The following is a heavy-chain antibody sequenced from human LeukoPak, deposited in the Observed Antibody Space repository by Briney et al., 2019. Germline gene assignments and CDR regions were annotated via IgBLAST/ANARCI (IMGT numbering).Heavy chain of an antibody. CDR1: GFTFSSYA. V-gene: IGHV3-23*01. CDR3: AKSEGSGSGYYYYYYMDV. D-gene: IGHD3-10*01. Sequence: GGSLRLSCAASGFTFSSYAMSWVRQAPGKGLEWVSAISGSGGSTYYADSVKGRFTISRDNSKNTLYLQMNSLRAEDTAVYYCAKSEGSGSGYYYYYYMDVWGKGTTVTVSS. CDR2: ISGSGGST. J-gene: IGHJ6*03.